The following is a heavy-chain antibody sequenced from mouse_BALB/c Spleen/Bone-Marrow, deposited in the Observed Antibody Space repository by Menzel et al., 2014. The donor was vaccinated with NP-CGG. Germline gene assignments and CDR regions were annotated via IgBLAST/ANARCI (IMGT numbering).Heavy chain of an antibody. CDR3: ARGYYGSSDY. J-gene: IGHJ2*01. D-gene: IGHD1-1*01. V-gene: IGHV5-6-3*01. CDR2: INSNGGST. CDR1: GFTFSSYG. Sequence: EVQLQQSGGGLVQPGGSLKLSCAASGFTFSSYGMSWVRQTPDKRLELVATINSNGGSTYYPDSVKGRFTISRDNAKNTLYLQMSSLKSGDTAMYYCARGYYGSSDYWGQGTTLTVSS.